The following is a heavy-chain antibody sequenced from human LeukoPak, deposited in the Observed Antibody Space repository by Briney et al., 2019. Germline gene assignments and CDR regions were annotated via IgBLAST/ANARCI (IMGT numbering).Heavy chain of an antibody. V-gene: IGHV3-48*04. D-gene: IGHD6-19*01. Sequence: GGSLRLSCAASGFTFSSYGMHWIRQAPGKGLEWVSYISSSGSTIYYADSVKGRFTISRDNAKNSLYLQMNSLRAEDTAVYYCARESVAGNAFDIWGQGTMVTVSS. J-gene: IGHJ3*02. CDR1: GFTFSSYG. CDR3: ARESVAGNAFDI. CDR2: ISSSGSTI.